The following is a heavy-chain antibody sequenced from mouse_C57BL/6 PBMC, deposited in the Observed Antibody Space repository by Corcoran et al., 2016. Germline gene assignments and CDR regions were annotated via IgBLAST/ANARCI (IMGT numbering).Heavy chain of an antibody. V-gene: IGHV9-3*01. CDR1: GYTFTTYG. CDR2: INTYSGVP. Sequence: QIQLVQSGPELKKPGDTVKISCKASGYTFTTYGMSWVKQAPGKGLKWMGWINTYSGVPTYADDFKGRFAFSLETSASTAYLQINNLKNEDTATYFCARERGYYDGYPMDYWGQGTSVTVSS. J-gene: IGHJ4*01. D-gene: IGHD2-3*01. CDR3: ARERGYYDGYPMDY.